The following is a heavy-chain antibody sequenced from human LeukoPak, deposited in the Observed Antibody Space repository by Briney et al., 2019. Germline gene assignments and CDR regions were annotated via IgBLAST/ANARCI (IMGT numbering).Heavy chain of an antibody. V-gene: IGHV3-23*01. CDR3: ARHRVSGSSYSALDY. D-gene: IGHD1-26*01. Sequence: GGSLRLSCAASGFTFSSYVLSWVRQAPGQGLEWVSTISGSGNSTYYADSVKGRFTISRDNSKSTLYLQMNSLRAEDTAVYYCARHRVSGSSYSALDYWGQGTLVCVSS. J-gene: IGHJ4*02. CDR1: GFTFSSYV. CDR2: ISGSGNST.